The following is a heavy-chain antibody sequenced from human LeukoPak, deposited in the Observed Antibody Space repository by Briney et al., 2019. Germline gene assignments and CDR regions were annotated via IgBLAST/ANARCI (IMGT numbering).Heavy chain of an antibody. CDR2: IYPGDSNT. D-gene: IGHD5-12*01. Sequence: GESLKISFKVSGXIFTNYCIGWVRQMPGKGLEWMGIIYPGDSNTRYSPSFQGQVTISADKYISTAYLQWSNLKASDTAMYYCATLAYNSGRYYYYAMDVWGQGTTVTVSS. CDR3: ATLAYNSGRYYYYAMDV. J-gene: IGHJ6*02. CDR1: GXIFTNYC. V-gene: IGHV5-51*01.